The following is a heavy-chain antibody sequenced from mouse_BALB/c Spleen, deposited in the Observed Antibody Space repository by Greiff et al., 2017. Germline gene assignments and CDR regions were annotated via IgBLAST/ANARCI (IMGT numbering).Heavy chain of an antibody. CDR2: IRNKANGYTT. V-gene: IGHV7-3*02. Sequence: EVHLVESGGGLVQPGGSLRLSCATSGFTFTDYYMSWVRQPPGKALEWLGFIRNKANGYTTEYSASVKGRFTISRDNSQSILYLQMNTLRAEDSATYYCARVYGNYDAMDYWGQGTSVTVSS. CDR1: GFTFTDYY. CDR3: ARVYGNYDAMDY. J-gene: IGHJ4*01. D-gene: IGHD2-1*01.